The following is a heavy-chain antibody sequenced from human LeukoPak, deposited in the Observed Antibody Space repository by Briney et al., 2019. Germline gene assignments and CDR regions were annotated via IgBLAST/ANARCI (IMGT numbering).Heavy chain of an antibody. CDR2: IIPTLGMT. D-gene: IGHD4-17*01. CDR3: AGDKQDEYGASRSDY. CDR1: GGTFSSYA. J-gene: IGHJ4*02. V-gene: IGHV1-69*04. Sequence: SVKVSCKASGGTFSSYAISWVRQAPGQGLEWMGRIIPTLGMTNYAQKFEGRVTITADKSTSTAYMDLSSLRSEDTAVYYCAGDKQDEYGASRSDYWGQGTLVTVSS.